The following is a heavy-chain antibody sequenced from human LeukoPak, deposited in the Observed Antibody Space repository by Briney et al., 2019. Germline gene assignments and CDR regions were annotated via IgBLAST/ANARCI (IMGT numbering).Heavy chain of an antibody. D-gene: IGHD5/OR15-5a*01. CDR3: ARVLRSTGWFDP. Sequence: EASVKVSCKASGYTFTSYGINWVRQAPGQGLEWMGWISAYNGNTNYAQKLQGRVTMTTDTSTSTAYMELRSLRSDDTAVYYCARVLRSTGWFDPWGQGTLVTVSS. CDR2: ISAYNGNT. J-gene: IGHJ5*02. V-gene: IGHV1-18*01. CDR1: GYTFTSYG.